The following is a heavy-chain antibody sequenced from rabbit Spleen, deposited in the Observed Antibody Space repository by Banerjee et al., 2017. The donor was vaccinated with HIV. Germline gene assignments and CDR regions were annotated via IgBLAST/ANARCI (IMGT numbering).Heavy chain of an antibody. CDR1: GFSFSSNW. D-gene: IGHD1-1*01. CDR2: IDAGSSGFT. CDR3: ARDSSSSFSSYGMDL. J-gene: IGHJ6*01. V-gene: IGHV1S45*01. Sequence: QEQLEESGGGLVKPGGTLTLTCTVSGFSFSSNWICWVRQAPGKGLEWIACIDAGSSGFTYFATWAKGRFTCSKTSSTTVTLQMTRLTAADTATYFCARDSSSSFSSYGMDLWGPGTLVTVS.